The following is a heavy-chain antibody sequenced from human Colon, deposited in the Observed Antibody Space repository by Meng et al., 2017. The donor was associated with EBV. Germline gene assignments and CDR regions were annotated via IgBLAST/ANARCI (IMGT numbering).Heavy chain of an antibody. D-gene: IGHD3-22*01. V-gene: IGHV4-30-4*01. CDR3: ARVTGKIYYDGSGYPEAFDY. CDR2: IYYSGSR. CDR1: GDSISSTYYD. Sequence: QVQRHEPGPRLVKPSQTLSLTYTGSGDSISSTYYDWSWVRQPPGKGLEWTGYIYYSGSRYYNPSLKSRVTISVDTSKNQFSLKLSSVTAADTAVYYCARVTGKIYYDGSGYPEAFDYWGQGTLVTVSS. J-gene: IGHJ4*02.